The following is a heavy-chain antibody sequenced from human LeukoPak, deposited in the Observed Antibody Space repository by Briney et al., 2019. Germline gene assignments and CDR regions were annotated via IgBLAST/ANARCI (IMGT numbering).Heavy chain of an antibody. CDR3: ARGHCSSTSCYPAAFDY. Sequence: ASVKVSCKASGYTFTSYYMHWVRQAPGQGLEWMGIINPSGGSTSYAQKFQGRVTMTRDTSTSTVYMGLSSLRSEDTAVYYCARGHCSSTSCYPAAFDYWGQGTLVTVSS. D-gene: IGHD2-2*01. J-gene: IGHJ4*02. V-gene: IGHV1-46*01. CDR2: INPSGGST. CDR1: GYTFTSYY.